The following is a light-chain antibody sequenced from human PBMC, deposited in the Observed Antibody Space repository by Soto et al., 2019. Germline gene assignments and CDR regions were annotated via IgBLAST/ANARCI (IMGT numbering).Light chain of an antibody. V-gene: IGKV3-20*01. Sequence: EIVMTQSPATLSVFPGERATLSCRASQSVSSSYLAWYQQKPGQAPRLLIYGASSRATGIPDRFSGSGSGTDFTLTISRLEPEDFAVYYCQQYGTSPLTFGGGTKVDIK. J-gene: IGKJ4*01. CDR1: QSVSSSY. CDR3: QQYGTSPLT. CDR2: GAS.